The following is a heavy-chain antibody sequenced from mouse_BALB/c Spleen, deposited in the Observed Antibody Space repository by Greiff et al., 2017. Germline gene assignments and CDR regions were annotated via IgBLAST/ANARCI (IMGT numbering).Heavy chain of an antibody. Sequence: VQLQQSGAELVKPGASVKLSCTASGFNIKDTYMHWVKQRPEQGLEWIGRIDPANGNTKYDPKFQGKATITADTSSNTAYLQLSSLTSEDTAVYYCAREAYGYDDDWYFDVWGAGTTVTVSS. CDR1: GFNIKDTY. CDR3: AREAYGYDDDWYFDV. V-gene: IGHV14-3*02. CDR2: IDPANGNT. D-gene: IGHD2-2*01. J-gene: IGHJ1*01.